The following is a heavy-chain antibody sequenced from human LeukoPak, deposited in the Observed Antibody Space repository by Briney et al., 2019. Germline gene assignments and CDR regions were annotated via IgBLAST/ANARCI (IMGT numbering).Heavy chain of an antibody. CDR2: ISWNSGSI. D-gene: IGHD3-22*01. Sequence: PGGSLRLSCAASGFTFDDYAMHWVRQAPGKGLEWVSGISWNSGSIGYADSVKGRFTISRDNAKNSLYLQMNSLRGEDTALYYCARDADTSGYYSHFDYWGQGTLVTVAS. CDR3: ARDADTSGYYSHFDY. V-gene: IGHV3-9*01. CDR1: GFTFDDYA. J-gene: IGHJ4*02.